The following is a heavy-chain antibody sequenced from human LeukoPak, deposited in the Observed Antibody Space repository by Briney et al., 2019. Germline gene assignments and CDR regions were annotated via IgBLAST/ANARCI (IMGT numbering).Heavy chain of an antibody. V-gene: IGHV3-23*01. J-gene: IGHJ4*02. Sequence: GGSLRLSCAASGFTFSSYGMSWVRQAPGKGLEWVSAISGSGGSTYYADSVKGRFTISRDNSKNTLYLQVDSLRAEDTAIYYCAKVRWDNSGWYYLDSWGQGTLVTVSS. CDR1: GFTFSSYG. D-gene: IGHD6-19*01. CDR3: AKVRWDNSGWYYLDS. CDR2: ISGSGGST.